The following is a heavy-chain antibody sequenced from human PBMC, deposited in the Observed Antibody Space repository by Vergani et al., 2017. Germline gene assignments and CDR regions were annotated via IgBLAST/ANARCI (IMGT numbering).Heavy chain of an antibody. V-gene: IGHV1-69*11. CDR3: ARDLGSGVVMYNWFDP. Sequence: QVQLVQSGAEVKKPGSSVKVSCKASGGTFSSYAISWVRQAPGQGLEWMGRIIPILGTANYAQKFQGRVTITADESTSTAYMELSSLRSEDTAVYYCARDLGSGVVMYNWFDPWGQGTLVTVSS. J-gene: IGHJ5*02. D-gene: IGHD2-21*01. CDR1: GGTFSSYA. CDR2: IIPILGTA.